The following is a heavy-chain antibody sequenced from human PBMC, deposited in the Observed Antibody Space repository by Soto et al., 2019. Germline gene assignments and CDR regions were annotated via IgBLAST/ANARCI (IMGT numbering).Heavy chain of an antibody. V-gene: IGHV1-2*04. CDR3: ARESGGATATLDYYYFYMDV. Sequence: QVQLVQSGAEVRKPGASVTVSCRSSGDSFNDYYIHWVRQAPGQGFEWMGWINPNGGVTKYAQKFQGWVSMTRDKSNKTVYMQLSKLRSDDTAGYYCARESGGATATLDYYYFYMDVWGTGTTVTVSS. CDR1: GDSFNDYY. J-gene: IGHJ6*03. D-gene: IGHD5-12*01. CDR2: INPNGGVT.